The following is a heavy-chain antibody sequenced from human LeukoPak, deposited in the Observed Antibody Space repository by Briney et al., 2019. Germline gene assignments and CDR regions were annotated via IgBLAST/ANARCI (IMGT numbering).Heavy chain of an antibody. J-gene: IGHJ4*02. CDR2: INHSGST. Sequence: SETLSLTCAVYGGSFSGYYWSWIRQPPGKGLEWIGEINHSGSTNYNPSLKRGVTISVDTYKKQFSLNLRSVTAADTAVYYCASQDPSGDPLDYWGQGTLVTVSS. CDR1: GGSFSGYY. D-gene: IGHD7-27*01. V-gene: IGHV4-34*01. CDR3: ASQDPSGDPLDY.